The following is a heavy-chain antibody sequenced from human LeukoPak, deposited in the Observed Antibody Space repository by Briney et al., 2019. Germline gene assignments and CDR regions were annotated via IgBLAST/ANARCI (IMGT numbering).Heavy chain of an antibody. CDR1: EFRFSAHG. J-gene: IGHJ3*01. V-gene: IGHV3-23*01. D-gene: IGHD3/OR15-3a*01. CDR3: VRDLDWGAFDV. Sequence: GGSLRLSCAASEFRFSAHGMNWGRQAPGKGLEWISGISPSGDITYYADSVMGRFSISRDNWQSTVSLQMNSLRAEDTALYYCVRDLDWGAFDVWGQGTMVTVSS. CDR2: ISPSGDIT.